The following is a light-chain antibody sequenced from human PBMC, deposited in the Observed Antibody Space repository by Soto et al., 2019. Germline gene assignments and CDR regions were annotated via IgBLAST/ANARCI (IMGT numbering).Light chain of an antibody. V-gene: IGKV1-5*01. J-gene: IGKJ4*01. CDR1: QSISSW. Sequence: DIQMTQSPATLSSSLGDRVTLTCRASQSISSWLAWYQQKPGQAPKLLIYDASSLESGVPSRFSGSGSGTDFTLTISSLQAEDFAVYYCQQYQSWPPTFGGGTKVDI. CDR2: DAS. CDR3: QQYQSWPPT.